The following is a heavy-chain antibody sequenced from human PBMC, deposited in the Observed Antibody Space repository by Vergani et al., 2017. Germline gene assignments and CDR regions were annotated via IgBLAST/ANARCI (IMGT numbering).Heavy chain of an antibody. CDR1: GFTFDDYG. Sequence: EVQLVESGGGVVRPGGSLRPSCAASGFTFDDYGMSWVRQAPGKGREWVSGINWNGGSTGYADSVKGRFTISRDNAKNSLYLQMNSLRAEDTALYHCARSYLTGTTPWFDPWGQGTLVTVSS. CDR3: ARSYLTGTTPWFDP. J-gene: IGHJ5*02. V-gene: IGHV3-20*01. D-gene: IGHD1-20*01. CDR2: INWNGGST.